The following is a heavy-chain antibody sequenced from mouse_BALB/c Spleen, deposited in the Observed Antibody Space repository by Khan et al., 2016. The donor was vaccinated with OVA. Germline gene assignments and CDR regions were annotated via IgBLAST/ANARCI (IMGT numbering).Heavy chain of an antibody. D-gene: IGHD1-1*01. CDR1: GYTFTSYW. V-gene: IGHV1S81*02. CDR2: TNPTNGRN. J-gene: IGHJ2*01. CDR3: ARIKKIVATYFDY. Sequence: VQLQQSGAELVKAGASVKMSCKASGYTFTSYWMHWVKQRLGQGLEWFAETNPTNGRNYSNEKFKSKATLTVDKSSSKAYMQLNGPTFEDSAVYYCARIKKIVATYFDYGGQGTTLTVSS.